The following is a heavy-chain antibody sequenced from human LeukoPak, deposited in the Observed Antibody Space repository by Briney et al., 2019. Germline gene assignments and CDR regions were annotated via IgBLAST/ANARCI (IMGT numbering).Heavy chain of an antibody. Sequence: SETLSLTCTVSGGSISSGGYYWSWIRQPPGKGLEWIGYIYHSGSTYYNPSLKSRVTISVDRSKNQFSLKLTSVTAADTAVYYCARARGTEAIDYWGQGTLVTVSS. CDR1: GGSISSGGYY. CDR3: ARARGTEAIDY. CDR2: IYHSGST. D-gene: IGHD1/OR15-1a*01. J-gene: IGHJ4*02. V-gene: IGHV4-30-2*01.